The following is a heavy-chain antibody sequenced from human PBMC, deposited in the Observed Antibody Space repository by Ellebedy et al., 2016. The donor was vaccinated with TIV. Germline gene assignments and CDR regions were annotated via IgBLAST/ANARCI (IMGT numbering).Heavy chain of an antibody. J-gene: IGHJ4*02. CDR3: ARDGAVTTVFDY. D-gene: IGHD4-17*01. CDR2: INPNSGGT. CDR1: GYTFTGYY. Sequence: ASSVKVSCKASGYTFTGYYMHWVRQAPGQGLEWMGWINPNSGGTNYAQKFQGWVTMTRDTSISTAYMELSRLRSDDTAVYYCARDGAVTTVFDYWGQGTLVTVSS. V-gene: IGHV1-2*04.